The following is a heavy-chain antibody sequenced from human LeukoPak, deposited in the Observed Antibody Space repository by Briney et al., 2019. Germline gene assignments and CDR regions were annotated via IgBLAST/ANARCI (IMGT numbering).Heavy chain of an antibody. V-gene: IGHV4-59*01. D-gene: IGHD3-10*01. CDR3: ARGYYGSGSYYNNDY. CDR2: IYYSGST. J-gene: IGHJ4*02. CDR1: GGSISSYY. Sequence: PSETLSLTCTVSGGSISSYYWSWIRQPPGKGLEWIWYIYYSGSTNYNPSLKNRVTISVDPSKNQLSLKLSSVTAADTAVYYCARGYYGSGSYYNNDYWGQGTLVTVSS.